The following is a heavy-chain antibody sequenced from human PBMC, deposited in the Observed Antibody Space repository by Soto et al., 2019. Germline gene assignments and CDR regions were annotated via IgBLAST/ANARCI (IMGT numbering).Heavy chain of an antibody. CDR1: GFTFSSYA. J-gene: IGHJ4*02. CDR3: AKGGLYNSSWYEGY. Sequence: EVQLLESGGALVQPGGSLRLYCAASGFTFSSYAMSWVRQAPGKGLELVSSISASGDSTHNADSVKGRFAISRDNSKNTLDLQLNSLTADDTAVYYCAKGGLYNSSWYEGYWGQGTLVTVSS. CDR2: ISASGDST. D-gene: IGHD6-13*01. V-gene: IGHV3-23*01.